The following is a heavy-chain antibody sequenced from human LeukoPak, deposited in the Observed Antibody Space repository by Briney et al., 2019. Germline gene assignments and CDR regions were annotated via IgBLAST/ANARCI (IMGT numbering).Heavy chain of an antibody. Sequence: GGSLRLSCAASGFTFSSYSMNWVRQAPGKGLEWVSYISSSSSTIYYADSVKGRFTISRDNAKNSLYLQMNSLRAEDTAVYYCASPLDYDYVWGSYLFGAFDIWGQGTMVTVSS. J-gene: IGHJ3*02. D-gene: IGHD3-16*02. CDR2: ISSSSSTI. CDR3: ASPLDYDYVWGSYLFGAFDI. CDR1: GFTFSSYS. V-gene: IGHV3-48*04.